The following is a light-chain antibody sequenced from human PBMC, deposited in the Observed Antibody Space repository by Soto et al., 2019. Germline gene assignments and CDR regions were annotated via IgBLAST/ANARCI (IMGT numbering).Light chain of an antibody. CDR1: SSDVGGYNY. Sequence: QSVLTQPASVSGSPGQSITISCTGTSSDVGGYNYVSWYQQHPGKAPKLMIYEVSNRPSGVSNRFSGSKSGNTASLTISGLQAEDEADYYCSSYTSSSDVFGPSTKVTVL. CDR3: SSYTSSSDV. CDR2: EVS. J-gene: IGLJ1*01. V-gene: IGLV2-14*01.